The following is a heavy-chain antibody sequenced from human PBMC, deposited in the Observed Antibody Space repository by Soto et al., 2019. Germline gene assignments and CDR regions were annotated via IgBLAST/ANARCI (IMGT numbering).Heavy chain of an antibody. V-gene: IGHV3-23*01. CDR2: ISYGGGTT. J-gene: IGHJ4*02. D-gene: IGHD3-3*01. CDR3: ARDGYYDFWSGYYPIDY. CDR1: EFTFSNYA. Sequence: GGSLRLSCAASEFTFSNYAMSWVRQAPGKGLEWVSAISYGGGTTYYADSVKGRFTISRDNSKNTLYLQMNSLRAEDTAVYYCARDGYYDFWSGYYPIDYWGQGTLVTVSS.